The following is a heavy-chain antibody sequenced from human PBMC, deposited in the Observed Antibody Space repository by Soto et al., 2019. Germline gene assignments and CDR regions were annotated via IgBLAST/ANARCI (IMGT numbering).Heavy chain of an antibody. Sequence: QLQLQESGPGLVKPWETLSLTCTVSGGSISSSSYYWGWIRQPPGKGLEWIGSIYYSGSTYYNPSLKSRVTISVDTSKNQFSLKLSSVTAADTAVYYCALQSSGGWHYWYFDLWGRATLVTVSS. V-gene: IGHV4-39*01. CDR3: ALQSSGGWHYWYFDL. D-gene: IGHD3-10*01. CDR2: IYYSGST. CDR1: GGSISSSSYY. J-gene: IGHJ2*01.